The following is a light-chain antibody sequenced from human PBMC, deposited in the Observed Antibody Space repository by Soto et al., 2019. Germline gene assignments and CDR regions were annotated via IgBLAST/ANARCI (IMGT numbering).Light chain of an antibody. Sequence: QSVMTQPPSVSAAPGQKVTISCSGSSSNIGGNSVSWYQQLPGTAPKLLIYDDNKRPSGIPDRFSGSKSGTSATLGITGVQTGDEADYYCVSLDSSLSAYVFGTGTKVTVL. V-gene: IGLV1-51*01. CDR1: SSNIGGNS. J-gene: IGLJ1*01. CDR2: DDN. CDR3: VSLDSSLSAYV.